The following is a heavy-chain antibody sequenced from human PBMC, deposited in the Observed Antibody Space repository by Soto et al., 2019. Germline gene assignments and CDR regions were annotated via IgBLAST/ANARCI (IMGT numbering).Heavy chain of an antibody. CDR3: ARMMAASGTAFDY. Sequence: LGESLKISCQASGYSFISSWIGWVRQRPGKGLEWMGIIYPGDSDTRYSPSFQGQVTISADKSTSTAYLQWRSLKASDTATYYCARMMAASGTAFDYWGKGALVTVSS. CDR2: IYPGDSDT. CDR1: GYSFISSW. D-gene: IGHD6-13*01. V-gene: IGHV5-51*01. J-gene: IGHJ4*02.